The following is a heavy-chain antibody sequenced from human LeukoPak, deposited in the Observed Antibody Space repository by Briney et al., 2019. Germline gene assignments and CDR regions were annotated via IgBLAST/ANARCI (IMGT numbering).Heavy chain of an antibody. Sequence: PSETLSLTCTVSGGSISSYYWSWIRQPPGKGLEWIGYIYYSGSTNYNPSLKSRVTISVNTSKNQFSLKLSSVTAADTAVYYCAREGVYYDILTGYYVKGNYYYYYYMDVWGKGTTVTISS. D-gene: IGHD3-9*01. CDR2: IYYSGST. J-gene: IGHJ6*03. CDR1: GGSISSYY. CDR3: AREGVYYDILTGYYVKGNYYYYYYMDV. V-gene: IGHV4-59*12.